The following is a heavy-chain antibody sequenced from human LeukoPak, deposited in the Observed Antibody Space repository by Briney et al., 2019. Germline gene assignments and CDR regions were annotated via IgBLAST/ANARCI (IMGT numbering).Heavy chain of an antibody. J-gene: IGHJ6*03. Sequence: ASVKVSCKASGYTFTSYDINWVRQAPGQGLEWMGWINGYNANAKYEQKFQGRVTMTTDTSTSTAYMEVRSLRSDDTAVYYCARVSGSRNPHSNYYYYYMDVWGEGTTVVVSS. CDR3: ARVSGSRNPHSNYYYYYMDV. CDR2: INGYNANA. CDR1: GYTFTSYD. D-gene: IGHD3-10*01. V-gene: IGHV1-18*01.